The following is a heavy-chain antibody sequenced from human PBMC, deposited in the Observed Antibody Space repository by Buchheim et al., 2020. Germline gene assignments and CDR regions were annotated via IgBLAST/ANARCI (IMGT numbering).Heavy chain of an antibody. CDR2: ISGSGGST. J-gene: IGHJ4*02. D-gene: IGHD3-10*01. V-gene: IGHV3-23*01. Sequence: EVQLLESGGGLVQPGGSLRLSCTASGFTFSSYAMSWVRQAPGKGLEWVSAISGSGGSTYYADSVKGRFTISRDNSKNTLYLQMNSLRAEDTAVYYCAKDLRRPDYYGSGRTGPTVDYWGQGTL. CDR3: AKDLRRPDYYGSGRTGPTVDY. CDR1: GFTFSSYA.